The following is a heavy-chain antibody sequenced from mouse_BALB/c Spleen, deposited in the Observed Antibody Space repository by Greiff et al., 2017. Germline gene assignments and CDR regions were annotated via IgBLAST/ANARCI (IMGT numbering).Heavy chain of an antibody. J-gene: IGHJ3*01. D-gene: IGHD2-1*01. V-gene: IGHV1-54*03. CDR2: INPGSGGT. CDR1: GYAFTNYL. CDR3: ARSAYGNYFAY. Sequence: VQGVESGAELVRPGTSVKVSCKASGYAFTNYLIEWVKQRPGQGLEWIGVINPGSGGTNYNEKFKGKATLTADKSSSTAYMQLSSLTSDDSAVYFCARSAYGNYFAYWGQGTLVTVSA.